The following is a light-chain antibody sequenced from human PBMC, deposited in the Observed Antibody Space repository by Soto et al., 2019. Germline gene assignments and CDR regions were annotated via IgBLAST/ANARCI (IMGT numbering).Light chain of an antibody. CDR1: SSDVGGYNY. V-gene: IGLV2-14*01. CDR3: ISYTSSSIPWV. Sequence: QSVLTQPASVSGSPGQSITISCTGTSSDVGGYNYVSWYQQHPGKAPKLMIYDVSNRHSGVSNRFSGSKSGNTASLTISGLQAEDEADYYCISYTSSSIPWVFGGGTQLTVL. J-gene: IGLJ3*02. CDR2: DVS.